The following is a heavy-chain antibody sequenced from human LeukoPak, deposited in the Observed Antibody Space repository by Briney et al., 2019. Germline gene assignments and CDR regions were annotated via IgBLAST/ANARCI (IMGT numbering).Heavy chain of an antibody. J-gene: IGHJ6*03. CDR2: ISGSGVST. V-gene: IGHV3-23*01. CDR1: GFTFSSDT. CDR3: ARVPSTEIYYYYYMDV. Sequence: GGSLRLSCAASGFTFSSDTMNWVRQAPGKGLEWVSGISGSGVSTYYADSVEGRFTTSRDNSKNTLYLQMNSLRAEDTAVYFCARVPSTEIYYYYYMDVWGKGTTVTVPS.